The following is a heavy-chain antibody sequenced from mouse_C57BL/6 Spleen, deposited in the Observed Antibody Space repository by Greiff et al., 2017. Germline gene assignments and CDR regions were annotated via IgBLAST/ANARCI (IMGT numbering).Heavy chain of an antibody. V-gene: IGHV1-59*01. J-gene: IGHJ4*01. CDR3: ARGGGYGNYVGMDY. CDR1: GYTFTSYW. Sequence: VQLQQPGAELVRPGTSVKLSCKASGYTFTSYWMHWVKQRPGQGLEWIGVIDPSDSYTNYNQKFKGKATLTVDTSSSTAYMQLSSLTSEDSAVYYCARGGGYGNYVGMDYWGQGTSVTVSS. D-gene: IGHD2-10*02. CDR2: IDPSDSYT.